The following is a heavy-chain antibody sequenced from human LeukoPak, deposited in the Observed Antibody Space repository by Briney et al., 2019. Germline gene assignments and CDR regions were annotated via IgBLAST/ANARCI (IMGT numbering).Heavy chain of an antibody. CDR2: INPNSGGT. D-gene: IGHD3-3*01. J-gene: IGHJ4*02. CDR1: GYTFTGYY. Sequence: VASVKVSCKASGYTFTGYYMHWVRQAPGQGLEWMGWINPNSGGTNYAQKFQGRVTMTRDTSISTAYMELSRLRSDDTAVYYCARAFTIFVHQPCPYWGQGTLVTVSS. V-gene: IGHV1-2*02. CDR3: ARAFTIFVHQPCPY.